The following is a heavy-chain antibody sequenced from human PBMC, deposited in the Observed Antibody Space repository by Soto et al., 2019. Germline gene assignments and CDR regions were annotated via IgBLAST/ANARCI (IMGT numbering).Heavy chain of an antibody. Sequence: ASVKVSCKASGYTFTSYAMHWVRQAPGQRLEWMGWINAGNGNTKYSQKFQGRVTITRDTSASTAYMELSSLRSEDTAAYYCARAYSSSSPIDYWGQGTLVTVSS. J-gene: IGHJ4*02. V-gene: IGHV1-3*01. CDR3: ARAYSSSSPIDY. CDR2: INAGNGNT. D-gene: IGHD6-6*01. CDR1: GYTFTSYA.